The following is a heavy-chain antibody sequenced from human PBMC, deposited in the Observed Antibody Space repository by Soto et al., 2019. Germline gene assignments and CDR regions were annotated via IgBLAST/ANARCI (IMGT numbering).Heavy chain of an antibody. D-gene: IGHD3-10*01. CDR3: ARGLILWCGELSRRGDHYYYMDV. Sequence: QVQLQQWGAGLLKPSETLSLTCAVYGGSFSGYYCSWIRQPPGKGLERIGEINDSGSTKYKPSLKSRVTISVDTSKNQFSLKLSSVTAADKAVYYCARGLILWCGELSRRGDHYYYMDVWGKGTTFTVSS. J-gene: IGHJ6*03. CDR1: GGSFSGYY. CDR2: INDSGST. V-gene: IGHV4-34*01.